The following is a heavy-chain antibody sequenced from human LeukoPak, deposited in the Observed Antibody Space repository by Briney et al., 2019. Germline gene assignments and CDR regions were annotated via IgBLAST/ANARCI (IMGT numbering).Heavy chain of an antibody. V-gene: IGHV3-7*01. Sequence: GRSLRLSCAASGFTFSSYWMSWVRQAPGKGLEWVANIKQDGSEKYYVDSVKGRFTISRDNAKNSLYLQMNSLRAEDTAVYYCARDGSVPAEDYWGQGTLVTVSS. CDR1: GFTFSSYW. CDR3: ARDGSVPAEDY. D-gene: IGHD2-2*01. CDR2: IKQDGSEK. J-gene: IGHJ4*02.